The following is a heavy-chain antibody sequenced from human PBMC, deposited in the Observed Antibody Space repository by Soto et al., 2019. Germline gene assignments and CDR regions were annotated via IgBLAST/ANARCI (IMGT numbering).Heavy chain of an antibody. CDR2: ISAYNGNT. V-gene: IGHV1-18*01. D-gene: IGHD2-15*01. J-gene: IGHJ5*02. Sequence: ASVKVSCKASGYTFTSYGISWVRQAPGQGLEWMGWISAYNGNTNYAQKLQGRVTMTTDTSTSTAYMELRSLRSDDTAVYYCARDRCSGGSCYSGSHWFYPWGQGTLVTVSS. CDR1: GYTFTSYG. CDR3: ARDRCSGGSCYSGSHWFYP.